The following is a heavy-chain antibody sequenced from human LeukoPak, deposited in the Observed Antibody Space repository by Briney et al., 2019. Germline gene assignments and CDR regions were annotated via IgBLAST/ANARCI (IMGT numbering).Heavy chain of an antibody. V-gene: IGHV3-20*04. Sequence: PGGSLRLSCAASGFTFDDYGMSWVRQVPGKGLEWVSGINWNGSGAGYADSVKGRFTISRDNAKNSLYLQMNSLRAEDTAVYYCAKERYYDSSGPDYWGQGTLVTVSS. CDR1: GFTFDDYG. J-gene: IGHJ4*02. D-gene: IGHD3-22*01. CDR2: INWNGSGA. CDR3: AKERYYDSSGPDY.